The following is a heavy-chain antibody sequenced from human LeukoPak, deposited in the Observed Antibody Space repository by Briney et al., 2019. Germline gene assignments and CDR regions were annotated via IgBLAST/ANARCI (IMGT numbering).Heavy chain of an antibody. V-gene: IGHV4-59*01. CDR2: IYYSGST. D-gene: IGHD3-3*01. CDR1: GGSISSYY. J-gene: IGHJ3*02. Sequence: SETLSLTCTVSGGSISSYYWSWIRQPPGKGREWMGYIYYSGSTNYNPSLKSRVTISVDTSKNQFSLKLSSVPAADTAVYYCARVARILRFWKWCHAFDIWGQGTMVTVSS. CDR3: ARVARILRFWKWCHAFDI.